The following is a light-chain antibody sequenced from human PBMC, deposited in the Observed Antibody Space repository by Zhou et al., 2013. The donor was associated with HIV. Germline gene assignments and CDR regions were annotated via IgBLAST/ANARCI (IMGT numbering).Light chain of an antibody. CDR3: QQYGSSPS. CDR2: GAS. V-gene: IGKV3-15*01. J-gene: IGKJ1*01. CDR1: QSVSSN. Sequence: EIVMTQSPATLSVSPGERATLSCRASQSVSSNLAWYQQKPGQAPRLLISGASTRATGFPARFSGSGSGTEFILTISRLEPEDFAVYYCQQYGSSPSFGQGTKVEIK.